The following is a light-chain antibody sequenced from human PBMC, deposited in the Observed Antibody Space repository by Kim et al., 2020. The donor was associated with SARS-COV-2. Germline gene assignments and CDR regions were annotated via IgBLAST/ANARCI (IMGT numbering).Light chain of an antibody. Sequence: GQSVGMSCTGTSSDVGGYNYVSWYQQQPAKAPKLMIYDVSKRPSGVPDRFSGSKSVNTASLTISGLQAENEADYYCCSYAGSYTVVFGGGTQLTVL. CDR3: CSYAGSYTVV. J-gene: IGLJ2*01. V-gene: IGLV2-11*02. CDR2: DVS. CDR1: SSDVGGYNY.